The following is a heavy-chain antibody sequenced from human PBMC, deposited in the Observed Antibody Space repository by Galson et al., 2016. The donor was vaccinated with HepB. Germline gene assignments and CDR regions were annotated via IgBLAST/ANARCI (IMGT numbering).Heavy chain of an antibody. V-gene: IGHV3-21*01. CDR1: GFTFSTYS. CDR2: ISRSSSSI. Sequence: SLRLSRAASGFTFSTYSINWVRQAPGKGLEWISSISRSSSSIYYADSLKGRFTVSRDDAEKSLYLQMNSLRAEDTAVYYCARDNSGWFLFDFWGQGTLVTVSS. CDR3: ARDNSGWFLFDF. J-gene: IGHJ4*02. D-gene: IGHD6-19*01.